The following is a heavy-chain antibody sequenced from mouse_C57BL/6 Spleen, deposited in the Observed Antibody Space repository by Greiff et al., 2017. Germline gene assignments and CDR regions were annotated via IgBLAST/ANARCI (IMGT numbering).Heavy chain of an antibody. Sequence: EVQLQQSGGGLVQPGGSMKLSCAASGFTFSDAWMDWVRQSPEKGLEWVAEIRNKANNHATYYAESVKGRFTISRDDSTSSVYLQMNSLRAEDTGIYYCTRWFNIGFAYWGQGTLVTVSA. J-gene: IGHJ3*01. CDR1: GFTFSDAW. CDR2: IRNKANNHAT. CDR3: TRWFNIGFAY. D-gene: IGHD1-3*01. V-gene: IGHV6-6*01.